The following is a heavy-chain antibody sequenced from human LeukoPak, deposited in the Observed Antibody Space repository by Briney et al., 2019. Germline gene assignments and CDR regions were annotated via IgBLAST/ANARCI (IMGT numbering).Heavy chain of an antibody. D-gene: IGHD2-2*01. V-gene: IGHV1-46*01. CDR1: GYTFTSYY. J-gene: IGHJ4*02. CDR2: INPSGGST. CDR3: ARDIQYCSSTSCPRPNY. Sequence: ASVKVSCKASGYTFTSYYMHWVRQAPGQGLEWMGIINPSGGSTSYAQKFQGRVTITADKSTSTAYMELSSLRSEDTAVYYCARDIQYCSSTSCPRPNYWGQGTLVTVSS.